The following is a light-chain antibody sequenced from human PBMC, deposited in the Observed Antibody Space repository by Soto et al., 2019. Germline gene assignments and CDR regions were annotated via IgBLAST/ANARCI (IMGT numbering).Light chain of an antibody. CDR1: QDIRMY. V-gene: IGKV1-33*01. J-gene: IGKJ4*01. CDR3: QQHNTVPLT. CDR2: DTS. Sequence: DIEMTQSPPSLSASVGDRVIITCQASQDIRMYLNWYQEKPGRAPKLLIYDTSNLQIGVPSRFSGSGSGTDFTFTITSLQPEDIATYYYQQHNTVPLTFGEGTKVEIK.